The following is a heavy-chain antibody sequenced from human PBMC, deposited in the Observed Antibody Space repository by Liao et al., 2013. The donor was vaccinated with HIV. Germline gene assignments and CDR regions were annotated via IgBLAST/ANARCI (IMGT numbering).Heavy chain of an antibody. D-gene: IGHD5-18*01. CDR1: GGSITSGGHY. Sequence: QVQLQESGPGLVKPSQTLSLTCTVSGGSITSGGHYWSWIRQPAGKGLEWIGRIYTSGSTNYNPSLKSRVTMSVDTSKNQFSLKLSSVTAADTAVYYCAREAREYSYGLYYYYYYMDVWGKGTTVTVSS. V-gene: IGHV4-61*02. CDR2: IYTSGST. J-gene: IGHJ6*03. CDR3: AREAREYSYGLYYYYYYMDV.